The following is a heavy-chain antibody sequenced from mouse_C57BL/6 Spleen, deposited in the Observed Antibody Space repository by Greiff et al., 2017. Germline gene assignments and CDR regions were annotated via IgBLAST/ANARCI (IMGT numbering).Heavy chain of an antibody. Sequence: GGGLVQPKGSLKLSCAASGFSFNTYAMNWVRQAPGKGLEWVARIRSKSNNYATYYADSVKDRFTISRDDTESMHYLQMNNLKTEDTAMYYCVRHWYFDYWGQGTTLTVSS. V-gene: IGHV10-1*01. CDR1: GFSFNTYA. CDR3: VRHWYFDY. CDR2: IRSKSNNYAT. J-gene: IGHJ2*01.